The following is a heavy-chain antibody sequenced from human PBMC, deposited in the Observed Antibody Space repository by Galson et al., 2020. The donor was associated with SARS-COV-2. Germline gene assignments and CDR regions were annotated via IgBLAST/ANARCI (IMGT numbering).Heavy chain of an antibody. Sequence: QLGESLKISCAASGFTFSSYAMHWVRQAPGKGLEWVAVISYDGSNKYYADSVKGRFTISRDNYKNTLYLQMNSLRAEDTAVYYCARARGGTYYDSSDYWGQGTLVTVSS. V-gene: IGHV3-30*04. J-gene: IGHJ4*02. D-gene: IGHD3-22*01. CDR2: ISYDGSNK. CDR3: ARARGGTYYDSSDY. CDR1: GFTFSSYA.